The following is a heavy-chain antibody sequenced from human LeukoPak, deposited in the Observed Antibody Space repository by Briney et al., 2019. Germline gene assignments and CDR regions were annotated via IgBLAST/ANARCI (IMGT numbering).Heavy chain of an antibody. J-gene: IGHJ4*02. V-gene: IGHV3-30-3*01. Sequence: GGSLRLSCAASGFTFSSYAMHWVRQAPGKGLEWVAVVSYDGSNKYYADSVKGRFTIPRDNSKNTLYLQMNSLRAEDTAVYYCASVNYGAKGVTDYWGQGTLVTVSS. CDR1: GFTFSSYA. D-gene: IGHD4-17*01. CDR2: VSYDGSNK. CDR3: ASVNYGAKGVTDY.